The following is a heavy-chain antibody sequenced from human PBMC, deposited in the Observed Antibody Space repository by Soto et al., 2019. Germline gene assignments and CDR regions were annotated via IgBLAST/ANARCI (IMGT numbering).Heavy chain of an antibody. J-gene: IGHJ6*02. CDR2: IIPIFGTA. V-gene: IGHV1-69*13. CDR3: ARDQIVVVPAPYYYYGMDV. Sequence: SVKVSCKASGGTFSSYAISCVRQAPGQGLEWMGGIIPIFGTANYAQKFQGRVTITADESTSTAYMALSSLRSEDMAVYYCARDQIVVVPAPYYYYGMDVWGQGTTVTVSS. CDR1: GGTFSSYA. D-gene: IGHD2-2*01.